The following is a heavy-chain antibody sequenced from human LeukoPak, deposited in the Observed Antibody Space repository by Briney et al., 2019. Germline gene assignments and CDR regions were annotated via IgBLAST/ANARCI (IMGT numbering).Heavy chain of an antibody. CDR2: IHYSGIS. Sequence: PSETLSLTCTVSGGSISGSDYYWGWIRQPPGKGLECIGTIHYSGISYYNPSLKSRVTISVDRPKNQFSLRLPSVTAADTAVYYCARHPVFMTTVTHPDYWGQGTLVTVSS. CDR3: ARHPVFMTTVTHPDY. CDR1: GGSISGSDYY. V-gene: IGHV4-39*01. D-gene: IGHD4-17*01. J-gene: IGHJ4*02.